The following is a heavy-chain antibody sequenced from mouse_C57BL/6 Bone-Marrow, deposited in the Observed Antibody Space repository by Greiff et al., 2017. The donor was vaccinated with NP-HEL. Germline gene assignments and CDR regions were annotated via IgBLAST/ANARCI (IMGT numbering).Heavy chain of an antibody. CDR2: IHPNSGST. D-gene: IGHD2-5*01. V-gene: IGHV1-64*01. CDR3: ARGYSNYWYFDV. CDR1: GYTFTSYW. Sequence: VQLQQPGAELVKPGASVKLSCKASGYTFTSYWMHWVKQRPGQGLEWIGMIHPNSGSTNYNEKFKSKATLTVDKSSSTAYMQLSSLTSEDSAVYYCARGYSNYWYFDVWGTGTTVTGSS. J-gene: IGHJ1*03.